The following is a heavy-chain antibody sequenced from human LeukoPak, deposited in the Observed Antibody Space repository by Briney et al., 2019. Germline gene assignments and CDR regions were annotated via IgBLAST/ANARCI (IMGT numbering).Heavy chain of an antibody. CDR1: GGSISSYY. CDR2: IYYSGST. D-gene: IGHD6-6*01. J-gene: IGHJ4*02. Sequence: NTSETLSLTCTVSGGSISSYYWSWIRQPPGKGLEWIGYIYYSGSTNYNPSLKSRVTMSVDTSKNQFSLKLSSVTAADTAVYYCARGRWQLDFDYWGQGTLVTVSS. V-gene: IGHV4-59*12. CDR3: ARGRWQLDFDY.